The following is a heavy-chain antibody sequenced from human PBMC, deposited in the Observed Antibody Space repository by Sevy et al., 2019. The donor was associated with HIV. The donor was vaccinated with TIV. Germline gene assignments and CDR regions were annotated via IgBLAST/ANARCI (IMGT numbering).Heavy chain of an antibody. CDR3: ASSYQYYYYGMHV. CDR2: IYYSGST. Sequence: SETLSLTCTVSGGSISSYYWSWIRQPPGKGLEWIGYIYYSGSTNYNPSLKSRVTISVDTSKNQFSLKLSSVTAADTAVYYCASSYQYYYYGMHVWGQGTTVTVSS. V-gene: IGHV4-59*01. J-gene: IGHJ6*02. CDR1: GGSISSYY.